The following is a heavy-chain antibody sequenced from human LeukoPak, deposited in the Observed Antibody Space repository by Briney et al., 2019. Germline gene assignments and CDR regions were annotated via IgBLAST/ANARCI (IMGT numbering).Heavy chain of an antibody. J-gene: IGHJ4*02. CDR2: IKQDGSEK. CDR3: ARSKAYYYGSGTPRGYFDY. Sequence: PGGSLRLSCAASGFTFSSYGMHWVRQAPGKGLEWVANIKQDGSEKYYVDSVKGRFTISRDNAKNSLYLQMNSLRAEDTAVYYCARSKAYYYGSGTPRGYFDYWGQGTLVTVSS. D-gene: IGHD3-10*01. CDR1: GFTFSSYG. V-gene: IGHV3-7*01.